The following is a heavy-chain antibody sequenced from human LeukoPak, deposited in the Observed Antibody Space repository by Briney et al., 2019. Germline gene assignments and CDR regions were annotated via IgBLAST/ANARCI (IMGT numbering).Heavy chain of an antibody. Sequence: PGGSLRLSCAASGFTFSSYWMHWVRQAPGKGLVWVSRINSDGSSTSYADSVRGRFTISRDNAKNTLYLQMNSLRAEDTAVYCCAMWAAAGTSGFDYWGQGTLVTVSS. CDR1: GFTFSSYW. D-gene: IGHD6-13*01. CDR2: INSDGSST. CDR3: AMWAAAGTSGFDY. J-gene: IGHJ4*02. V-gene: IGHV3-74*01.